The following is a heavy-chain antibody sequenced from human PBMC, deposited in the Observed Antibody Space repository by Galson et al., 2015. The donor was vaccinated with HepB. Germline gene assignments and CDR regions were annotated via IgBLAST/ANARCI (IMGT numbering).Heavy chain of an antibody. V-gene: IGHV5-51*01. Sequence: QSGAEVKKPGESLKISCKGSGYSFTSYWIGWVRQMPGKGLEWMGIIYPGDSDTRYSPSFQGQVTISADKSISTAYLQWSSLKASDTAMYYCARPRKPYIAVAGTESDAFDIWGQGAMVTVSS. CDR3: ARPRKPYIAVAGTESDAFDI. J-gene: IGHJ3*02. D-gene: IGHD6-19*01. CDR2: IYPGDSDT. CDR1: GYSFTSYW.